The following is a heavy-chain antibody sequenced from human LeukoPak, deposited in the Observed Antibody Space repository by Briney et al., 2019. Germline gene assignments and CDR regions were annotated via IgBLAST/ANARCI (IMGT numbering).Heavy chain of an antibody. CDR2: IKQDGSEK. CDR1: GFTFSSYW. D-gene: IGHD4-17*01. J-gene: IGHJ4*02. Sequence: PGGSLRLSCAASGFTFSSYWMSWVRQAPGKGPEWVANIKQDGSEKYYVDSVKGRFTISRDNAKNSLYLQMNSLRAEDTAVYYCAGGDYGDFFDYWGQGTLVTVSS. CDR3: AGGDYGDFFDY. V-gene: IGHV3-7*04.